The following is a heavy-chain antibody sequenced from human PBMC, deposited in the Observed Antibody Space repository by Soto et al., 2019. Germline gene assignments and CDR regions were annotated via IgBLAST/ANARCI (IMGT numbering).Heavy chain of an antibody. CDR2: ISYDGSNK. V-gene: IGHV3-30*18. Sequence: QVQLVESGGGVVQPGRSLRLSCAASGFTFSSYGMHWVRQAPGKGLEWVAVISYDGSNKYYADSVKGRFTISRDNSKNTLYLQMNSLRAEDTAVYYCAKSDGGKRNYAYYGMDVWGQGTTVTVSS. D-gene: IGHD2-15*01. CDR3: AKSDGGKRNYAYYGMDV. CDR1: GFTFSSYG. J-gene: IGHJ6*02.